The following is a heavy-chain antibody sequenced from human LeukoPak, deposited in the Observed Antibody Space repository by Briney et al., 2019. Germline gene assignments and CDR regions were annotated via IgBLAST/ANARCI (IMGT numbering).Heavy chain of an antibody. D-gene: IGHD5-18*01. V-gene: IGHV3-23*01. Sequence: GGSLRLSCAASGFTFSNYAMSWVRQAPGKGLEWVSAISGSGGSTYYADSVKGRFTISRDNSKNTLYLRMNSLRAEDTAVYYCXXXXSGYPLDYWAREPWSPSPQ. CDR2: ISGSGGST. CDR3: XXXXSGYPLDY. J-gene: IGHJ4*02. CDR1: GFTFSNYA.